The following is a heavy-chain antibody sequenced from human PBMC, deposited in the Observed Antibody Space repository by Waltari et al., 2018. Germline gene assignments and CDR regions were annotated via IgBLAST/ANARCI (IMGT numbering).Heavy chain of an antibody. Sequence: QLQLQESGPGLVKPSETLSLTCTVSGGSISSSSYYWGWIRQPPGKGLEWIGSIYYSGSTYYNPSLKSRVTISVDTSKNQFSLKLSSVTAADTAVYYCARSPLQVERLAEQDFDIWGQGTMVTVSS. D-gene: IGHD1-1*01. CDR3: ARSPLQVERLAEQDFDI. J-gene: IGHJ3*02. V-gene: IGHV4-39*01. CDR1: GGSISSSSYY. CDR2: IYYSGST.